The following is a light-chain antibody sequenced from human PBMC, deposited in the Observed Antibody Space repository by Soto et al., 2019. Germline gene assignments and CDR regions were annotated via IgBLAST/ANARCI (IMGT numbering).Light chain of an antibody. J-gene: IGKJ1*01. Sequence: DIQMTQSPSSLSASVGDEVTITCRASQTIMTYLNWYQLKPGKPPRLLIYAASSLQSGVPSRFSGSGSGTDFTLSISGLQPDDFATYYCQHFYTYSPWTFGQGTKVDIK. CDR3: QHFYTYSPWT. V-gene: IGKV1-39*01. CDR2: AAS. CDR1: QTIMTY.